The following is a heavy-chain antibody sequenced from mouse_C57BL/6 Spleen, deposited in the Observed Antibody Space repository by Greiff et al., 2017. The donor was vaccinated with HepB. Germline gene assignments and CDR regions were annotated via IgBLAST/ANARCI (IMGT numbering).Heavy chain of an antibody. Sequence: EVQLQQSGPELVKPGASVKISCKASGYTFTDYYMNWVKQSHGKSLEWIGDINPNNGGTSYNQKFKGKATLTVDKSSSTAYMELRSLTSEDSAVYYCARRSYYSKFAYWGQGTLVTVSA. J-gene: IGHJ3*01. CDR3: ARRSYYSKFAY. CDR2: INPNNGGT. CDR1: GYTFTDYY. D-gene: IGHD2-5*01. V-gene: IGHV1-26*01.